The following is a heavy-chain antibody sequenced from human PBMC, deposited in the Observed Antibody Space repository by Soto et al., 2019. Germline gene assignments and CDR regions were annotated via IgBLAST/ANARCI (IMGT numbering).Heavy chain of an antibody. CDR1: GFTVSSNY. CDR2: IYSGGST. Sequence: GGSLRLSCAASGFTVSSNYMSWVRQAPGKGLEWVSVIYSGGSTYYADSVKGRFTISRHNSKNTLYLQMNSLRAEDTAVYYCARTPYYDFWSGLAKADYYYYYYMDVWGKGTTVTVSS. CDR3: ARTPYYDFWSGLAKADYYYYYYMDV. J-gene: IGHJ6*03. D-gene: IGHD3-3*01. V-gene: IGHV3-53*04.